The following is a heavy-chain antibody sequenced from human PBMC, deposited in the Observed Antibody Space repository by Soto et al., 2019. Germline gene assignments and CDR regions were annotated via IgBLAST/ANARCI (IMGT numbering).Heavy chain of an antibody. Sequence: GGSLRLSCAASGFTFSSYGMHWVRQAPGKGLEWVAVISYDGSNKYYADSVKGRFTIYRDNSKNTLYLQMNSLRAEDTAVYYCSKELRFLEWLSYYYYYGMDVWGQGTTVTVSS. J-gene: IGHJ6*02. V-gene: IGHV3-30*18. CDR1: GFTFSSYG. CDR3: SKELRFLEWLSYYYYYGMDV. D-gene: IGHD3-3*01. CDR2: ISYDGSNK.